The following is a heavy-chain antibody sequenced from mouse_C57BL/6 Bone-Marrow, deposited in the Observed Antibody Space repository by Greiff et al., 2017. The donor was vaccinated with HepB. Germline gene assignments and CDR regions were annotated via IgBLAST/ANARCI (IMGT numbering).Heavy chain of an antibody. CDR3: ARWDYSYAMDY. Sequence: DVQLVESGGGLVKPGGSLKLSCAASGFTFSDYGMHWVRQAPEKGLEWVAYISSGSSTIYYADTVKGRFTISRDNARNTLFLQMTSLRSEDTAMYYCARWDYSYAMDYWGGGTSVTVSS. CDR2: ISSGSSTI. D-gene: IGHD2-4*01. J-gene: IGHJ4*01. V-gene: IGHV5-17*01. CDR1: GFTFSDYG.